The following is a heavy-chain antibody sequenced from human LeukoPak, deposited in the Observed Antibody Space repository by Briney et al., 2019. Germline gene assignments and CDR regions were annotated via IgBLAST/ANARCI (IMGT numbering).Heavy chain of an antibody. CDR3: ARGYCSGGSCYSGYFQH. J-gene: IGHJ1*01. CDR1: GCTFTSYG. CDR2: ISAYNGNT. Sequence: PWASVKVSCKASGCTFTSYGISWVRQAPGQGLEWMGWISAYNGNTNYAQKLQGRVTMTTDTSTSTAYMELRSLRSDDTAVYYCARGYCSGGSCYSGYFQHWGQGTLVTVSS. V-gene: IGHV1-18*01. D-gene: IGHD2-15*01.